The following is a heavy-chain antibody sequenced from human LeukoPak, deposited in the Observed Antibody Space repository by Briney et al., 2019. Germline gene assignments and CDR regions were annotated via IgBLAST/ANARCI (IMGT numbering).Heavy chain of an antibody. V-gene: IGHV3-48*04. CDR2: ITSSGGAI. D-gene: IGHD3-3*01. J-gene: IGHJ6*02. CDR3: ARPPSITNPYYGMDV. CDR1: GFTFSSYG. Sequence: PGRSLRLSCAASGFTFSSYGMHWVRQAPGKGLEWVSYITSSGGAIYYADSVKGRFTISRDNAKRSLYLQMNSLRAEDTAVYYCARPPSITNPYYGMDVWGQGTTVTVSS.